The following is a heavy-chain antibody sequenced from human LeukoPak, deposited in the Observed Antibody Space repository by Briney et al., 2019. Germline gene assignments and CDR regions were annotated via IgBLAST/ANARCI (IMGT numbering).Heavy chain of an antibody. V-gene: IGHV4-34*01. D-gene: IGHD3-22*01. CDR3: VRLGRNFGYYFFDS. CDR1: GGSFSTNY. J-gene: IGHJ4*02. Sequence: SETLSLTCGVSGGSFSTNYWSWIRQSSEKGLEWIGEINHSGITNYSPSPKSRLSISIDTSKNQFSLKLSSVTAADTAVYYCVRLGRNFGYYFFDSWAQGTLVTVSS. CDR2: INHSGIT.